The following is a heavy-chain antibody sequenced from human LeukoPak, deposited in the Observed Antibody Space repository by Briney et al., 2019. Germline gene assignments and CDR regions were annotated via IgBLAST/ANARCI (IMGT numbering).Heavy chain of an antibody. Sequence: GGSLGLSCAASGFTFSSYSMNWVRQAPGKGLEWVGRIKSKTDGGTTDYAAPVKGRFTISRDDSKNTLYLQMNSLKTEDTAVYYCGRSKYFDYWGQGTLVTVSS. CDR3: GRSKYFDY. D-gene: IGHD3-10*01. J-gene: IGHJ4*02. CDR2: IKSKTDGGTT. V-gene: IGHV3-15*01. CDR1: GFTFSSYS.